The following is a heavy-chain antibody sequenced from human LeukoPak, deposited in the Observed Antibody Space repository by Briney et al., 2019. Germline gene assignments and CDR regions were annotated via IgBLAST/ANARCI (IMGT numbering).Heavy chain of an antibody. CDR1: GGSISSSSYY. CDR2: IYYSGST. Sequence: SETLSLTCTVSGGSISSSSYYWGWIRQPPGQGLEWIGSIYYSGSTYYNPSLKSRVTISVDTSKNQFSLKLSSVTAADPAVYYCARHVKSRGVVTDYWGQGTLVTVSS. CDR3: ARHVKSRGVVTDY. V-gene: IGHV4-39*01. J-gene: IGHJ4*02. D-gene: IGHD3-3*01.